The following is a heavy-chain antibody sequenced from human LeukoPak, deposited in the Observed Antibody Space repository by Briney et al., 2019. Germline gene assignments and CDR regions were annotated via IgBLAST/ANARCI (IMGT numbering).Heavy chain of an antibody. CDR3: ARDQNIVILPTASDY. D-gene: IGHD2-2*01. CDR2: INPNSGGT. CDR1: GYTFTGYY. Sequence: ASVKVSCKASGYTFTGYYMHWVRQAPGQGLEWMGWINPNSGGTSYAQKIQGRVTMTRDTSISTAYMELSRLRPDDTAVYYCARDQNIVILPTASDYWGQGTLVTVSS. J-gene: IGHJ4*02. V-gene: IGHV1-2*02.